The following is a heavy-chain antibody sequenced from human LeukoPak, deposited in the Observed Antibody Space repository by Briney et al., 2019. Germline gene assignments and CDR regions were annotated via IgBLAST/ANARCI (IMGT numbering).Heavy chain of an antibody. Sequence: PGGSLRLSCAASGITFSNYQMSWVRQAPGKGLEWVAYITGTAGTIFYVDSVKGRFTISRDNARNSLYLQMNSLRAEDTAIYYCARGPSYFDYWGQGTLVTVSS. CDR3: ARGPSYFDY. CDR1: GITFSNYQ. J-gene: IGHJ4*02. V-gene: IGHV3-48*03. CDR2: ITGTAGTI. D-gene: IGHD3-16*01.